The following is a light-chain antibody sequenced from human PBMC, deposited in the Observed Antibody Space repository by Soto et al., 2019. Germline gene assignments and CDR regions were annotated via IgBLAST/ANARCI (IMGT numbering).Light chain of an antibody. CDR1: RRNVGGYNW. J-gene: IGLJ2*01. CDR2: DVN. CDR3: SSYTSSSTLL. V-gene: IGLV2-14*01. Sequence: QSVLTQPPSASGSPGQSVTISCTGTRRNVGGYNWVSWYQHHPGKAPKHLIYDVNYRPSGVSNRFSGSKSGNTASLTISGLQAEDEADYYCSSYTSSSTLLFGGGTKLTVL.